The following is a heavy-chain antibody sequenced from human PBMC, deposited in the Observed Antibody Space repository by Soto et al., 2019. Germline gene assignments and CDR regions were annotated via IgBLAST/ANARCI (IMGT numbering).Heavy chain of an antibody. CDR2: TYYRSTWSY. CDR3: ARHRPQEDGYKKGFDC. D-gene: IGHD5-12*01. J-gene: IGHJ4*02. Sequence: SQTLSLTCAISGDSVSTNSATWDWIRQSPSRGLEWLGRTYYRSTWSYDYAVSVQGRVTMSLDTSKNQFSLRLTSVTAADTAVYYCARHRPQEDGYKKGFDCWGQGTLVTVSS. V-gene: IGHV6-1*01. CDR1: GDSVSTNSAT.